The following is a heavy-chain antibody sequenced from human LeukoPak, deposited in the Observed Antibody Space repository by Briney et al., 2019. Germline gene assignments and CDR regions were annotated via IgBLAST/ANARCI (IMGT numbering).Heavy chain of an antibody. CDR1: GFTFSTYT. J-gene: IGHJ5*02. D-gene: IGHD3-3*01. V-gene: IGHV3-21*04. Sequence: GGSLRLSCAASGFTFSTYTMNWVRQAPGKGLEWVSSIISSTSYIYYADSVKGRFTISRDNAKNSLYLQMNSLRAEDTAVYYCARECEFFGVVTGNYFDPWGQGTQVTVSS. CDR3: ARECEFFGVVTGNYFDP. CDR2: IISSTSYI.